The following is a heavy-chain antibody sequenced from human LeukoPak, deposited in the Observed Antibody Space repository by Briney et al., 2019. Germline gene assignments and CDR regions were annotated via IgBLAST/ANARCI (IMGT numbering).Heavy chain of an antibody. D-gene: IGHD3-10*01. CDR1: GGSISSYY. CDR3: ARGGSNKFDY. J-gene: IGHJ4*02. Sequence: SETLSLTCTVSGGSISSYYWSWIRQPPAEGLEWIGFIFYSGTTNYNPSLKSRVTITVDTSKNQFSLKLSSVTAADTAFYYCARGGSNKFDYWGQGTLVTVSS. V-gene: IGHV4-59*01. CDR2: IFYSGTT.